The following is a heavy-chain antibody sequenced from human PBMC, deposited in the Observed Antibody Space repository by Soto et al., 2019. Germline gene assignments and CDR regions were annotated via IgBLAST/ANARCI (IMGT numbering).Heavy chain of an antibody. CDR1: GFTVSSNY. V-gene: IGHV3-66*01. CDR3: AGGARVFDLPIDY. CDR2: IYSGGST. Sequence: EVQLLESGGGLVQPGGSLRLSCAASGFTVSSNYMSWVRQAPWKGLEWVSVIYSGGSTYYADSVKGRFTISRDNSKNTLYLQMNSLRAEDTAVYYCAGGARVFDLPIDYWGQGTLVTVSS. J-gene: IGHJ4*02. D-gene: IGHD3-16*01.